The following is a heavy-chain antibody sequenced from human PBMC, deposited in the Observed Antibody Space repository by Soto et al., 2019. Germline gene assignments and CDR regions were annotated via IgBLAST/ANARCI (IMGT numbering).Heavy chain of an antibody. CDR2: IYYSGST. J-gene: IGHJ4*02. D-gene: IGHD3-10*01. Sequence: SETLSLTCTVSGGSISTYYWSWIRQPPGKGLEWVGYIYYSGSTNYNPSLKSRVTISEDASKNQFSLKLSSVTAADTAVYYCARGKFPFTFDYWGQGTLVTVSS. CDR3: ARGKFPFTFDY. V-gene: IGHV4-59*01. CDR1: GGSISTYY.